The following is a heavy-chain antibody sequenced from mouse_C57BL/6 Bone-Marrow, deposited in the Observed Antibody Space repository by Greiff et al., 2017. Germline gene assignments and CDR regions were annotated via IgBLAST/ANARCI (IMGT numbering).Heavy chain of an antibody. CDR1: GYTFTSYW. Sequence: QVQLQQPGAELVRPGSSVKLSCKASGYTFTSYWMHWVKQRPIQGLEWIGNIDPSDSETHYIQKFKDKATLTVDKSSSTAYMQLSSLTSEDSAVYYCARKGDYYSDSYLGSYCAMDYWGQGTSVTVSS. CDR2: IDPSDSET. J-gene: IGHJ4*01. D-gene: IGHD1-1*01. CDR3: ARKGDYYSDSYLGSYCAMDY. V-gene: IGHV1-52*01.